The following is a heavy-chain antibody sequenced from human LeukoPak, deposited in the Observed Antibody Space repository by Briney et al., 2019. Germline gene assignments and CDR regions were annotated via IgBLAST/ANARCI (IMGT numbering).Heavy chain of an antibody. J-gene: IGHJ4*02. CDR2: INHSGST. Sequence: SETLSLTCAVYIGSFSGYYWSCIRQPPGKGLEWIGEINHSGSTNYNPSLKSRVTISVDTSKNQFALKLSSVTAADTAVYYCARHFSYCSGGSCYPYYFDYWGQGTLVTVSS. D-gene: IGHD2-15*01. CDR3: ARHFSYCSGGSCYPYYFDY. CDR1: IGSFSGYY. V-gene: IGHV4-34*01.